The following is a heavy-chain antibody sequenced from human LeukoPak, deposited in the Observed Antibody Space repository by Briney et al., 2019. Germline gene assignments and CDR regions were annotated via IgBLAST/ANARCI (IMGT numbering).Heavy chain of an antibody. D-gene: IGHD6-13*01. Sequence: ASVTVSCKASGYTFTGYYIHWVRQAPGQGLVWMGRINPNNGGTNYAQKFQGRVTLTRDTSISTAYMELSRLTSDDTAVYYCARDATYSTSWHDYWGPGTLVTVSS. J-gene: IGHJ4*02. V-gene: IGHV1-2*06. CDR3: ARDATYSTSWHDY. CDR2: INPNNGGT. CDR1: GYTFTGYY.